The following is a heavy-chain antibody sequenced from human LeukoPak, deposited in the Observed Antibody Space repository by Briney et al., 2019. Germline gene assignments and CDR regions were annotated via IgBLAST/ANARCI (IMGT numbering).Heavy chain of an antibody. CDR2: IYYSGST. CDR3: ARSMLWSITGFGDYYYYYMDV. CDR1: GGSISSSSYY. V-gene: IGHV4-39*01. J-gene: IGHJ6*03. Sequence: SETLSLTCTVSGGSISSSSYYWGWIRQPPGKGLEWIGSIYYSGSTYYNPSLKSRVTISVDTSKNQFSLKLSSVTAADTAVYYCARSMLWSITGFGDYYYYYMDVWGKGTTVTISS. D-gene: IGHD5-18*01.